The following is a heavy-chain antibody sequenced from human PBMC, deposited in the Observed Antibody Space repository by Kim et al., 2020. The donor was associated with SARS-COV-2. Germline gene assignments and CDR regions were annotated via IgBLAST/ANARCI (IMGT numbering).Heavy chain of an antibody. CDR3: ATLQTGQYGGDPRRGY. CDR2: ISSDGYNK. V-gene: IGHV3-30*03. D-gene: IGHD2-21*02. Sequence: GGSLRLSCAASAFTFSSYGMIWVRHAPGKGLDWVSLISSDGYNKYYADSVKGRFTISRDNSKNTLYLQMNSLTTDDTSVYYCATLQTGQYGGDPRRGYWGQGTLVTVSS. J-gene: IGHJ4*02. CDR1: AFTFSSYG.